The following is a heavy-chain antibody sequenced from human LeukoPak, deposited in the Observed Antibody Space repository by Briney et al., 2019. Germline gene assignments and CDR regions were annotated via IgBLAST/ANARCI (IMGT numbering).Heavy chain of an antibody. V-gene: IGHV4-39*01. CDR3: ARQITMIVVDY. D-gene: IGHD3-22*01. CDR2: IYYSGST. CDR1: GGSISSSSYY. Sequence: SQTLSLTCTVSGGSISSSSYYWGWIHQPPGKGLEWIGSIYYSGSTYYNPSLKSRVTISVDTSKNQFSLKLSSVTAADTAVYYCARQITMIVVDYWGQGTLVTVSS. J-gene: IGHJ4*02.